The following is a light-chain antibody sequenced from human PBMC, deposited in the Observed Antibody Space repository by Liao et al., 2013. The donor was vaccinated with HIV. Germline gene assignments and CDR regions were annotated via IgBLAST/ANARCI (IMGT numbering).Light chain of an antibody. Sequence: SYELSQPPSVSVAPGKTAKITCGGDDIGSKSVHWYQQKPGQAPGLVIFYDSDRPSGIPARFSGSNSGNTATLTISRVEAGDEADYFCQVWLTGSGHPVFGGGTKLTVL. CDR1: DIGSKS. V-gene: IGLV3-21*04. J-gene: IGLJ3*02. CDR3: QVWLTGSGHPV. CDR2: YDS.